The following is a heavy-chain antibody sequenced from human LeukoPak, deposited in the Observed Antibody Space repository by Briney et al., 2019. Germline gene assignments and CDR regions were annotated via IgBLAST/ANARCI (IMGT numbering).Heavy chain of an antibody. J-gene: IGHJ4*02. Sequence: PSETLSLTCTVSGGPISSYYWSWLRQPPGKGLEWIGYIYYSGSTNYNPSLKSRVTISVDTSKNQFSLKLSSVTAADTAVYYCTLLQRGAVGYWGQGTLVTVSS. V-gene: IGHV4-59*01. CDR1: GGPISSYY. CDR3: TLLQRGAVGY. D-gene: IGHD1-26*01. CDR2: IYYSGST.